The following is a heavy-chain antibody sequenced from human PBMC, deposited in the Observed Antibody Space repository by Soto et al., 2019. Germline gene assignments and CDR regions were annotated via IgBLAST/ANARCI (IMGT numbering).Heavy chain of an antibody. CDR2: ISGSGDST. CDR3: AKNDDDIYGTLYCFDN. Sequence: GGSLRRSCGVSGCTFSNYAMTWVRHSPGKGLEWVSTISGSGDSTHYADSVKGRFTISRDNSKNTLYLQMNSLRADDSAEYYCAKNDDDIYGTLYCFDNWGRGTLVTVSS. V-gene: IGHV3-23*01. D-gene: IGHD5-18*01. J-gene: IGHJ4*02. CDR1: GCTFSNYA.